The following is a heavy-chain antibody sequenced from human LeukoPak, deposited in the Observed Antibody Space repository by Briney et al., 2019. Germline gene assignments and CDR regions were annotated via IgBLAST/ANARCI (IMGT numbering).Heavy chain of an antibody. V-gene: IGHV1-46*01. D-gene: IGHD3-10*01. CDR1: GYTFTSYY. CDR2: INPSGGST. Sequence: ASVTVSCKASGYTFTSYYMHWVRQAPGQGLEWMGIINPSGGSTSYAQKFQGRVTMTRNTSISTAYMELSSLRSEDTAVYYCARGSYGMRFYYYYYYGMDVWGQGTTVTVSS. CDR3: ARGSYGMRFYYYYYYGMDV. J-gene: IGHJ6*02.